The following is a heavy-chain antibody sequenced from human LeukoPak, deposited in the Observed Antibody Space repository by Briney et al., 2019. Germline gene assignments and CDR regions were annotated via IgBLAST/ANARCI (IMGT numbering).Heavy chain of an antibody. Sequence: ASVKVSCKASGYTFTGYYMHWVRQAPGQGLEWMGRINPNSGGTNYAQKFQGRVTMTRDTSTSTAYMELRSLRSDDTAVYYCAITSSGWYYYFDYWGQGTLVTVSS. J-gene: IGHJ4*02. CDR2: INPNSGGT. CDR3: AITSSGWYYYFDY. CDR1: GYTFTGYY. V-gene: IGHV1-2*06. D-gene: IGHD6-19*01.